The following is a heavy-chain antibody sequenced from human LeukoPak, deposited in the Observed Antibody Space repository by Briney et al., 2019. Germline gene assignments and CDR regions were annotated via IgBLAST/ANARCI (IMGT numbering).Heavy chain of an antibody. Sequence: GGSLRLSCAASGFTFSSYWMSWVRQAPGKGLEWVANIKQGGTETYYVDSVKGRFTVSRDNAKNSLYLQMNSLRAEDTAVYYCARETRWELFDYWGQGTLVTVSS. V-gene: IGHV3-7*04. J-gene: IGHJ4*02. CDR2: IKQGGTET. CDR1: GFTFSSYW. D-gene: IGHD1-26*01. CDR3: ARETRWELFDY.